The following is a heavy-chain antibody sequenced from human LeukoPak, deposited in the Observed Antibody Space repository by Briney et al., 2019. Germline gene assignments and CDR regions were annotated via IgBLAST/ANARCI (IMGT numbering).Heavy chain of an antibody. CDR3: ARHGGLYSSSWYAYDY. CDR2: IYYSGST. Sequence: PSETLSLTCTVSGGSISSYYWSWIRQPPGKGLEWIGYIYYSGSTNYNPSLKSRVTISVDTSKNQFSLKLSPVTAADTAVYYCARHGGLYSSSWYAYDYWGQGTLVTVSS. V-gene: IGHV4-59*08. CDR1: GGSISSYY. D-gene: IGHD6-13*01. J-gene: IGHJ4*02.